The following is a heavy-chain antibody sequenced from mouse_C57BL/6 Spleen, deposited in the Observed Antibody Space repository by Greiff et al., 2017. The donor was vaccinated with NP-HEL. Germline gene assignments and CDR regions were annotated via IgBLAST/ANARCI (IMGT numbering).Heavy chain of an antibody. V-gene: IGHV1-15*01. D-gene: IGHD2-12*01. Sequence: QLQESGAELVRPGASVTLSCTASGYTFTDYEMHWVKQTPVHGLEWIGAIAPETGGTAYNQKFKGKAILTADKSSSTAYMELRSLTSEDSAVYYCTRGVRLYDGGFDYWGQGTTLTVSS. J-gene: IGHJ2*01. CDR3: TRGVRLYDGGFDY. CDR2: IAPETGGT. CDR1: GYTFTDYE.